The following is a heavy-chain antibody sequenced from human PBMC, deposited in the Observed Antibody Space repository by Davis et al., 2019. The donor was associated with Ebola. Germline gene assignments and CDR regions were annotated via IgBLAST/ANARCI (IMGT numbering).Heavy chain of an antibody. D-gene: IGHD1-1*01. CDR1: GFTFSNYA. J-gene: IGHJ4*02. CDR2: ICGSTGSI. Sequence: GESLKISCAASGFTFSNYAMTWFRQAPGEGLEWVSSICGSTGSIYYADSVRGRFTVSRDNSKNMLFLQLTSLRDDDTAVYYCAKETAAIPTRTDYWGQGALVTVSS. CDR3: AKETAAIPTRTDY. V-gene: IGHV3-23*01.